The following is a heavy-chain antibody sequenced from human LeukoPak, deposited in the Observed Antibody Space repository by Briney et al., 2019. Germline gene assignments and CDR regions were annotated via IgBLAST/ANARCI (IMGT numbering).Heavy chain of an antibody. CDR2: INPNSGGT. J-gene: IGHJ6*02. Sequence: ASVKVSCKASGYTFTKYGLTWVRQAPGQGLEWMGWINPNSGGTNYAQKFQGRVTMTRDTSISTAYMELSRLRSDDTAVYYCASGNSRYYYYGMDVWGQGTTVTVSS. V-gene: IGHV1-2*02. CDR3: ASGNSRYYYYGMDV. D-gene: IGHD6-13*01. CDR1: GYTFTKYG.